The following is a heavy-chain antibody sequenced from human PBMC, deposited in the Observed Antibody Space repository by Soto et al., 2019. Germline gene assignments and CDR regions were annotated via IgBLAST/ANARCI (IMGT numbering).Heavy chain of an antibody. D-gene: IGHD3-3*01. J-gene: IGHJ4*02. CDR1: GGSISSGDYY. Sequence: SETLSLTCTVSGGSISSGDYYWSWIRQPPGKGLEWIGYIYYSGSTYYNPSLKSRVTISVDTSKNQFSLKLSSVTAADTAVYYCARARWYDFWSGYHFDYWGQGTLVTVSS. CDR2: IYYSGST. CDR3: ARARWYDFWSGYHFDY. V-gene: IGHV4-30-4*01.